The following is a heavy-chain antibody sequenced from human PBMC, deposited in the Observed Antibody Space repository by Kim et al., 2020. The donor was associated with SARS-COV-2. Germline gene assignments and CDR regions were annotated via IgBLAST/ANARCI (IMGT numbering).Heavy chain of an antibody. CDR3: ARGEGGYYYGTLDV. CDR1: GGSISSSRYY. J-gene: IGHJ6*02. Sequence: SDTLSLTCTVSGGSISSSRYYWGWIRQPPGKGLEWIGSIYYSGSTYYNPSLKSRVTISVDTSKNQFSLKLSSVTAADTAVYYCARGEGGYYYGTLDVWGQGTTVTVSS. D-gene: IGHD3-22*01. V-gene: IGHV4-39*01. CDR2: IYYSGST.